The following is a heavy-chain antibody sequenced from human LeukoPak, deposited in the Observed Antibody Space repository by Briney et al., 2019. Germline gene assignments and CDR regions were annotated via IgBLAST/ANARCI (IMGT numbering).Heavy chain of an antibody. V-gene: IGHV1-2*02. CDR1: GYTFTGYY. D-gene: IGHD6-19*01. J-gene: IGHJ3*02. Sequence: ASVKVSCKASGYTFTGYYMHWVRQAPGQGLEWMGWINPNSGGTNYAQKFQGRVTMTRDTSISTAYMELSRLRADDTAVYYCARVSSGWYQVALDAFDIWGQGTMVTVSS. CDR3: ARVSSGWYQVALDAFDI. CDR2: INPNSGGT.